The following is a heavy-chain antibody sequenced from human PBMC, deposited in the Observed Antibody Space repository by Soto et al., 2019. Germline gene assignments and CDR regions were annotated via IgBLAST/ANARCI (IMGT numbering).Heavy chain of an antibody. J-gene: IGHJ4*02. CDR3: ARDGAVAGNANFDY. CDR2: INAGNGNT. V-gene: IGHV1-3*01. Sequence: QVQLVQSGAEVKKPGASVKVSCKASGYTFTNYAFHWVRQAPGQRLEWMGWINAGNGNTKYSQKFQGRVTITRDTSARTASMELSSLRSEDTAVYYCARDGAVAGNANFDYWGQGTLVTVSS. CDR1: GYTFTNYA. D-gene: IGHD6-19*01.